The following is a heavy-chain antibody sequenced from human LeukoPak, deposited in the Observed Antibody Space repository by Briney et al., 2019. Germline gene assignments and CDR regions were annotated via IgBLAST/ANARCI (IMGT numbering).Heavy chain of an antibody. Sequence: GEALKISCKGSGYRFSSYWIAWVRQMPGKGLEWMGIIYPGDSNTRYSPSFQGQVTISADKSISTAYLQWSSLEASDTAMYYCARRIGYSYDLYYFYYWGQGTLVTVSS. D-gene: IGHD5-18*01. V-gene: IGHV5-51*01. J-gene: IGHJ4*02. CDR1: GYRFSSYW. CDR2: IYPGDSNT. CDR3: ARRIGYSYDLYYFYY.